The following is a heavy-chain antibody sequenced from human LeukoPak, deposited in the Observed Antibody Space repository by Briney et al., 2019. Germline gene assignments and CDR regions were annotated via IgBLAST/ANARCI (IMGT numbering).Heavy chain of an antibody. CDR1: GDSVTSGGFY. Sequence: PSGTLSLTCTVSGDSVTSGGFYWAWLRQPPGRGLEWIATVYYTGSTYYNPSLNSRVTISIDTSKNHFSLKLRSVVAPDTAVYYCARHSGSGSLSRPFDPWGQGTLVTVSS. V-gene: IGHV4-39*02. CDR3: ARHSGSGSLSRPFDP. D-gene: IGHD3-10*01. CDR2: VYYTGST. J-gene: IGHJ5*02.